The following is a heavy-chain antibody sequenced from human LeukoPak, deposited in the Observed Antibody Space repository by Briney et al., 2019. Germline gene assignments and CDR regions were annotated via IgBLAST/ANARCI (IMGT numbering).Heavy chain of an antibody. CDR2: IYSGGST. J-gene: IGHJ4*02. V-gene: IGHV3-53*01. CDR3: ARDGVLTGYDY. D-gene: IGHD7-27*01. Sequence: PGGSLRLSCAASGFTVSSNYMSWVRQAPGKGLEWVSVIYSGGSTYYADSVKGRFAISRDNSKNTLYLQMNSLRAEDTAVYYCARDGVLTGYDYWGQGTLVTVSS. CDR1: GFTVSSNY.